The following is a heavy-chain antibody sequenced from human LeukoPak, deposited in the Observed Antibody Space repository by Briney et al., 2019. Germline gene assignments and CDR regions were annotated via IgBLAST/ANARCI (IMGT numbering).Heavy chain of an antibody. CDR2: VSHTGSP. CDR1: GDSISTTY. Sequence: SETLSLTCTGSGDSISTTYGSWIRQSPGKGLEWVGYVSHTGSPGYSPSLKSRVTISEDTSKNKICLILASATAAEKAVYYCVRDHWRLSYKKWYYNGMDVWGQGTTVTVSS. J-gene: IGHJ6*02. D-gene: IGHD3-22*01. V-gene: IGHV4-59*01. CDR3: VRDHWRLSYKKWYYNGMDV.